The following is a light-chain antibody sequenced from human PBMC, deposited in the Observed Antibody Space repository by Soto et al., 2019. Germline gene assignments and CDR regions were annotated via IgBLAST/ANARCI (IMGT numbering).Light chain of an antibody. CDR2: DVN. V-gene: IGLV2-14*03. J-gene: IGLJ2*01. Sequence: QSALTQPAFVSGSPGQSITISCTGTSNDVGRSNYVSWYQHHPNNTPKLIIYDVNNRPSGVSDRFSGSKSGNTASLTISGLQAEDEADYYCSGYTSRAPLVFGGGTKVTVL. CDR3: SGYTSRAPLV. CDR1: SNDVGRSNY.